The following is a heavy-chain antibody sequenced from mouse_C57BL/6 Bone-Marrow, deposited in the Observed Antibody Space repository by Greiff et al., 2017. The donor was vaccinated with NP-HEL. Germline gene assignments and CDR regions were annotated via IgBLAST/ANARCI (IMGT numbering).Heavy chain of an antibody. CDR1: GYTFTSFW. CDR2: IDPSDSYT. V-gene: IGHV1-69*01. CDR3: ARGEDYAMDY. Sequence: QVQLQQPGAELVMPGASVKLSCKASGYTFTSFWMHWVKQRPGQGLEWIGEIDPSDSYTNYNQKFKGKSTLTVDKSSNTAYMQLSSLTAEDSAVYYCARGEDYAMDYWGQGTSVTVSS. J-gene: IGHJ4*01.